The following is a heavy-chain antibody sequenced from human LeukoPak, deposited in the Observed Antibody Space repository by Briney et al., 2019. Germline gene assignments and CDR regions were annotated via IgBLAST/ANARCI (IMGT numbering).Heavy chain of an antibody. Sequence: PSETLSLTCTVSGGSISSYYWSWIRQPAGKGLEWIGRIYTSGSTNYNPSLKSRITMSVDTSKNQFSLKLSSVTAADTAVYYCARVSGNELVGILAGSYYFDYWGQGTLVTVSS. J-gene: IGHJ4*02. CDR1: GGSISSYY. CDR3: ARVSGNELVGILAGSYYFDY. D-gene: IGHD3-3*02. CDR2: IYTSGST. V-gene: IGHV4-4*07.